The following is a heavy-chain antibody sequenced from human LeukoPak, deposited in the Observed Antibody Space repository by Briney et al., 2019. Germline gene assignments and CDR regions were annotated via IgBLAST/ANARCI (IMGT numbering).Heavy chain of an antibody. CDR2: IYYSGST. Sequence: SETLSLTCTVSGGSISSSSYYWGWIRQPPGKGLEWIGSIYYSGSTYYNPSLKSRVTIPVDTSKNQFSLKLSSVTAADTAVYYCASRGYSYGFLFDYWGQGTLVTVSS. CDR1: GGSISSSSYY. D-gene: IGHD5-18*01. V-gene: IGHV4-39*01. CDR3: ASRGYSYGFLFDY. J-gene: IGHJ4*02.